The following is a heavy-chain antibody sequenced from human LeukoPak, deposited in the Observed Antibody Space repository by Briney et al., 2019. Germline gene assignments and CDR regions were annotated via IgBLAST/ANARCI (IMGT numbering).Heavy chain of an antibody. CDR1: GFTFSNYW. CDR3: AREGHCRGGSCIVDAFDI. D-gene: IGHD2-15*01. CDR2: IKQDGSEK. V-gene: IGHV3-7*03. J-gene: IGHJ3*02. Sequence: GGSLRLFCAASGFTFSNYWMSWVRQAPGKGLEWVANIKQDGSEKYYVDSVKGRFTISRDNAKNSLYLQMNSLRAEDTAVYYCAREGHCRGGSCIVDAFDIWGQGTMVTVSS.